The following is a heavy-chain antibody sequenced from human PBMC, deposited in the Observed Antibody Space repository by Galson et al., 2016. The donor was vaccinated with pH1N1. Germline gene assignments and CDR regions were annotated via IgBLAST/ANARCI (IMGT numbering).Heavy chain of an antibody. Sequence: SLRLSCAASGFTFSRYGMHWVRQAPGRGLEWVAAISNDGTNKYCSDSVRGRFSISRDNSKNTLYLQMDSLRAEDTAVYYCVKQYYPFDSMTARRRSWFDPWGQGTLVSVSS. CDR1: GFTFSRYG. CDR3: VKQYYPFDSMTARRRSWFDP. J-gene: IGHJ5*02. CDR2: ISNDGTNK. D-gene: IGHD3-3*02. V-gene: IGHV3-30*18.